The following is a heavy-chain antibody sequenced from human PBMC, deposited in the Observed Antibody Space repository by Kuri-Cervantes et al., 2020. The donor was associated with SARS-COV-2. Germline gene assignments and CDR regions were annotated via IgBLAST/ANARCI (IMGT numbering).Heavy chain of an antibody. D-gene: IGHD1-1*01. CDR3: ARGSDSTGTARSAFDI. V-gene: IGHV1-2*02. CDR2: INPNSGGT. CDR1: GYTFTGYY. J-gene: IGHJ3*02. Sequence: ASVKVSCKASGYTFTGYYMHWVRQAPGQGLEWMGWINPNSGGTNYAQKFQGRVTMTRDTSISTAYMGLSRLRSDDTAVYYCARGSDSTGTARSAFDIWGQGTMVTVSS.